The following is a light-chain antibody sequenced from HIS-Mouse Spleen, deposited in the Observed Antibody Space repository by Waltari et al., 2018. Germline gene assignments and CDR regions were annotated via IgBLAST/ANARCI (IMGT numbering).Light chain of an antibody. J-gene: IGLJ3*02. CDR1: NIGSKS. CDR3: QVWDSSSDHRV. Sequence: SYVLTQPPSVSVAPGQTARITCGGNNIGSKSVHWYQQKPGQAPVLVVYDDSDRPSGIPGRCAGSNSGNTATLTISRVEAGDEADYYCQVWDSSSDHRVFGGGTKLTVL. V-gene: IGLV3-21*02. CDR2: DDS.